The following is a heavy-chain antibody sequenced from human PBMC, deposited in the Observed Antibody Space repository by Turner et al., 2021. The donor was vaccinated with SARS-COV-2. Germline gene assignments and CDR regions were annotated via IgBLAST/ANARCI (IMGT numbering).Heavy chain of an antibody. V-gene: IGHV3-30-3*01. J-gene: IGHJ4*02. D-gene: IGHD2-2*01. CDR1: GFTFSNYA. CDR2: ISYDGSYK. Sequence: QVQLVESGGGVVQPGRSLRLSCAASGFTFSNYAMHWVRQAPSKGLEWVVFISYDGSYKYYADSVKGRFTISRDNSKNTLYLQMNSLRAEDTAVYYCARDREDCSSSSCYEAYWGQGTLVTVSS. CDR3: ARDREDCSSSSCYEAY.